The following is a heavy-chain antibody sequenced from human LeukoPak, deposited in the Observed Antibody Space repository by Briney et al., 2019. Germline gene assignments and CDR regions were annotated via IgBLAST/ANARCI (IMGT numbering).Heavy chain of an antibody. D-gene: IGHD3-10*01. J-gene: IGHJ4*02. CDR3: ARDSDGNFDY. Sequence: GGSLRLSCAASGFTFSSYSMNWVRQAPGKGLEWVSSTSSSSSYIYYADSVKGRFTISRDNAKNSLYLQMNSLRAEDTAVYYCARDSDGNFDYWGQGTLVTVTS. CDR2: TSSSSSYI. V-gene: IGHV3-21*01. CDR1: GFTFSSYS.